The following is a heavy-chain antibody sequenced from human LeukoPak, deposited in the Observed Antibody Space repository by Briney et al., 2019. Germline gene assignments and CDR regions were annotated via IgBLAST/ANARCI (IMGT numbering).Heavy chain of an antibody. Sequence: SETLSLTCAVYGGSFSGYYWSWIRQPPGKGLEWIEEINHSGSTNYNPSLKSRVTMSVDTSKNQFSLKLSSVTAADTAVYYCARGSSGWYVVDYWGQGTLVTVSS. D-gene: IGHD6-19*01. CDR3: ARGSSGWYVVDY. CDR1: GGSFSGYY. CDR2: INHSGST. J-gene: IGHJ4*02. V-gene: IGHV4-34*01.